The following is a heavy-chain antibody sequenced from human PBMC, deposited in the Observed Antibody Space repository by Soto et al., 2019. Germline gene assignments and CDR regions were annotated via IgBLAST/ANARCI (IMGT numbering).Heavy chain of an antibody. CDR1: GFDFSSYA. V-gene: IGHV3-23*01. J-gene: IGHJ4*02. CDR3: AKDRRISGSYPAFDY. CDR2: ISGSGDRA. D-gene: IGHD1-26*01. Sequence: PGGSLRLSCAASGFDFSSYAMSWVRQAPGKGLEWVSSISGSGDRAFYADSVKGRFTISRDSSKNTLYLQMNTLRAEDTAVYYCAKDRRISGSYPAFDYWGQGILVTVSS.